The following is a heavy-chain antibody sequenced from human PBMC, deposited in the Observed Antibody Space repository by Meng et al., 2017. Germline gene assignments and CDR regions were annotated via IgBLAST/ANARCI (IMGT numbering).Heavy chain of an antibody. CDR2: MNPNSGNT. Sequence: ASVKVSCKASGYTFTSYDITWVRQATGQGLEWMGWMNPNSGNTGYAQKLQGRVTMTRNTSISTAYMELSSLRSEDTAVYYCARGHSRSWYILSDNSEQDVWGKGTTVTAPQ. CDR3: ARGHSRSWYILSDNSEQDV. D-gene: IGHD6-13*01. CDR1: GYTFTSYD. J-gene: IGHJ6*04. V-gene: IGHV1-8*01.